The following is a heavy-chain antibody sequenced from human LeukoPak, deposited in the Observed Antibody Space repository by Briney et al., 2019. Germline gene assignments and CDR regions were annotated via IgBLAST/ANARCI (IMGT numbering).Heavy chain of an antibody. D-gene: IGHD3-16*01. V-gene: IGHV4-39*07. CDR3: ARDSEGVGGWALDAFDI. Sequence: SETLSLTCTVSGASINSGTYYWGWVRQPPGKGLEWIGTFSYSGNIYYNPSLKSRVTISVDTSKNQFSLKLSSVTAADTAVYYCARDSEGVGGWALDAFDIWGQGTMVTVSS. CDR1: GASINSGTYY. CDR2: FSYSGNI. J-gene: IGHJ3*02.